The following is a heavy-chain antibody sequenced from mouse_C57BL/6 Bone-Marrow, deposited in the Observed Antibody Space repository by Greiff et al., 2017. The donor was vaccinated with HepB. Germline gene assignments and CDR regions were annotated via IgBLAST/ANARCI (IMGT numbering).Heavy chain of an antibody. J-gene: IGHJ2*01. V-gene: IGHV5-6*01. CDR1: GFTFSTSG. CDR2: INTGGNYT. D-gene: IGHD2-14*01. Sequence: EVMLVESGGDLVKPGGSLKLSCAASGFTFSTSGMSWVRQTPDKRLEWVATINTGGNYTYYPDSVKGQFTISKDTAKNTLFLLMNSLKSEDSAIYYCTRDRFDYYFDYWGQGTTLTVSS. CDR3: TRDRFDYYFDY.